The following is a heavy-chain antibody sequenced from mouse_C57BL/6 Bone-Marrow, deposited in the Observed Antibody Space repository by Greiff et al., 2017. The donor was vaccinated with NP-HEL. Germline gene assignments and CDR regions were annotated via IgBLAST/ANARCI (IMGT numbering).Heavy chain of an antibody. CDR1: GFTFSSYG. J-gene: IGHJ2*01. Sequence: EVKLVESGGDLVKPGGSLKLSCAASGFTFSSYGMSWVRQTPDKRLEWVATISSGGSYTYYPDSVKGRFTISRDNAKNTRYLQMSSLKSEDTAMDYCAGHSWGGFPFDCWGQGTTLTVSS. CDR3: AGHSWGGFPFDC. CDR2: ISSGGSYT. V-gene: IGHV5-6*01.